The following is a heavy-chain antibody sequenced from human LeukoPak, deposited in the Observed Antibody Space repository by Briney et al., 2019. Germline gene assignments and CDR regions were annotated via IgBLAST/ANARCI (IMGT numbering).Heavy chain of an antibody. D-gene: IGHD2-15*01. CDR3: GRDALVGYFSYYYMDV. CDR1: GCSISSHY. Sequence: SETLSLTCTVSGCSISSHYWTWIRQSPVKGLEWLGDISNSGSTSYNPSLKSRVTISIDTSKNQFSLKLSSVTAADTAVYYCGRDALVGYFSYYYMDVWGKGTTVTVSS. CDR2: ISNSGST. J-gene: IGHJ6*03. V-gene: IGHV4-59*11.